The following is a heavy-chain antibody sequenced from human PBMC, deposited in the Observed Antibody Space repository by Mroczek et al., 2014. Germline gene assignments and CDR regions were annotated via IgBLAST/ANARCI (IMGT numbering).Heavy chain of an antibody. CDR1: GGSISSGGYY. CDR2: IYYSGST. J-gene: IGHJ4*02. CDR3: ARALGGDGWFGELLRGHFDY. V-gene: IGHV4-31*03. D-gene: IGHD3-10*01. Sequence: QVQLQQWGPGLVKPSQTLSLTCTVSGGSISSGGYYWSWIRQHPGKGLEWIGYIYYSGSTYYNPSLKSRVTISVDTSKNQFSLKLSSVTAADTAVYYCARALGGDGWFGELLRGHFDYWGQGTLVTVSS.